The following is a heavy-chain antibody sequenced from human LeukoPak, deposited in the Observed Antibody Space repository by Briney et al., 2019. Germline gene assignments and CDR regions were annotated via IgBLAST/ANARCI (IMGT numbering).Heavy chain of an antibody. V-gene: IGHV4-31*03. Sequence: SETLSLTCTVSGGSISSGGYYWSWIRQHPGEGLEWIGYIYYSGSTYYNPSLKSRVTISADTSKNQFSLKLSSVTAADTAVYYCAIGDYGANTGYWGQGTLVIVS. CDR2: IYYSGST. CDR3: AIGDYGANTGY. D-gene: IGHD4-23*01. CDR1: GGSISSGGYY. J-gene: IGHJ4*02.